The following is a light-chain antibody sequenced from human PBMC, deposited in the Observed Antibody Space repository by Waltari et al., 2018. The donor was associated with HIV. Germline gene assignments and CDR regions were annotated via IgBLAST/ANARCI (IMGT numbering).Light chain of an antibody. Sequence: EIVMTQSPATLSVSPGERATLSCRPSQTVSSNLAWYQQKPGQDPRLLIYGASTRATGIPARFSGSGSGTEFTLTISSLQSEDFAVYYCQQYNNWPRTFGQGTKVEIK. CDR2: GAS. CDR3: QQYNNWPRT. V-gene: IGKV3-15*01. J-gene: IGKJ1*01. CDR1: QTVSSN.